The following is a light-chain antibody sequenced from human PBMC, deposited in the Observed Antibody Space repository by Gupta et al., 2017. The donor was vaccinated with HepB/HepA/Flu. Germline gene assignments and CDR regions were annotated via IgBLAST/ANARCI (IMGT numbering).Light chain of an antibody. Sequence: EIELTQSPATLSLFPGERATLSCRASQSVSNYLAWYQQKPGQAPRLLIYDASNRATGIPARFSGSGSGTDFTLTISSLEPEDVAVYYCQQRSNWPLTFGGGTKVEIK. CDR1: QSVSNY. J-gene: IGKJ4*01. CDR3: QQRSNWPLT. CDR2: DAS. V-gene: IGKV3-11*01.